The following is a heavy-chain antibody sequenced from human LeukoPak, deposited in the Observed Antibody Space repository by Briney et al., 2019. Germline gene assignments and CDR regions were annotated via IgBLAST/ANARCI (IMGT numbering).Heavy chain of an antibody. Sequence: ASVKVSCKASGYTFTSYGISWVRQAPGQGLEWMGWISAYNGNTNYAQKLQGRGTMTTDTSTSTAYMELRSLRSDDTAVYYCARDYGSGYGETWFEPWGQGTLVTVSS. CDR2: ISAYNGNT. CDR3: ARDYGSGYGETWFEP. J-gene: IGHJ5*02. V-gene: IGHV1-18*01. D-gene: IGHD3-10*01. CDR1: GYTFTSYG.